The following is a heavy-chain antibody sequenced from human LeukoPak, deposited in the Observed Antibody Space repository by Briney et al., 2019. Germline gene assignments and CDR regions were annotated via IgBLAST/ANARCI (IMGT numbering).Heavy chain of an antibody. D-gene: IGHD2/OR15-2a*01. CDR2: INVIDDIT. J-gene: IGHJ4*02. Sequence: GGSLRLSCAASGFTFSSYEMNWVRQAPGKGLEWVSGINVIDDITYYADSVKGRFTISRDNSKNTLFLQMNSLRAEDTAVYYCARLEYLLNPSDYWGQGTLVAVSS. CDR3: ARLEYLLNPSDY. V-gene: IGHV3-23*01. CDR1: GFTFSSYE.